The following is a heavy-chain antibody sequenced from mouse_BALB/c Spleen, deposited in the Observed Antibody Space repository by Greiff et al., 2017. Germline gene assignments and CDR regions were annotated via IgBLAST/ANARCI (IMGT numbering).Heavy chain of an antibody. V-gene: IGHV2-2*02. CDR3: ARKRGALYEYDGYYAMDY. CDR1: GFSLTSYG. D-gene: IGHD2-4*01. CDR2: IWSGGST. J-gene: IGHJ4*01. Sequence: QVQLKESGPGLVQPSQSLSITCTVSGFSLTSYGVHWVRQSPGKGLEWLGVIWSGGSTDYNAAFISRLSISKDNSKSQVFFKMNSLQANDTAIYYCARKRGALYEYDGYYAMDYWGQGTSVTVSA.